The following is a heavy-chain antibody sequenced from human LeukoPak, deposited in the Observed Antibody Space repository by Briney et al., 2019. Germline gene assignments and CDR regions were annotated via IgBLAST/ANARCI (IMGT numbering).Heavy chain of an antibody. Sequence: GGSLRLSCAASGFTFGSYSMNWVRQAPGKGLEWVSSISSSSSYIYYADSVKGRFTISRDNAKNSLYLQMNSLRAEDTAVYYCARDNRHDSSGFDYWGQGTLVTVSS. CDR2: ISSSSSYI. D-gene: IGHD3-22*01. V-gene: IGHV3-21*01. J-gene: IGHJ4*02. CDR3: ARDNRHDSSGFDY. CDR1: GFTFGSYS.